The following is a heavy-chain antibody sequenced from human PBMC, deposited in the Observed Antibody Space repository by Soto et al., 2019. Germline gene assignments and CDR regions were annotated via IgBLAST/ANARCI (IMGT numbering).Heavy chain of an antibody. V-gene: IGHV4-59*01. CDR2: IYYSGST. CDR1: GDSFNSYY. Sequence: SETMSLACTVSGDSFNSYYWSWIRQPPGKRLEWIGYIYYSGSTNYNPSLRSRLTMSVDTSKNQFSLKLSSVTAADTAVYFCARGGDGHITSFFDYWGRGTLVTVSS. J-gene: IGHJ4*02. D-gene: IGHD2-8*01. CDR3: ARGGDGHITSFFDY.